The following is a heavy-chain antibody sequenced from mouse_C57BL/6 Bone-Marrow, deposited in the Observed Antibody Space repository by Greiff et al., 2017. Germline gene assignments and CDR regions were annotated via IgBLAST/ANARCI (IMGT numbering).Heavy chain of an antibody. CDR1: GYTFTSYW. CDR3: ARGGWLLYYFDY. CDR2: IHPYSGST. V-gene: IGHV1-64*01. D-gene: IGHD2-3*01. J-gene: IGHJ2*01. Sequence: VQLQQSGAELVKPGASVKLSCKASGYTFTSYWMHWVKQRPGQGLEWIGMIHPYSGSTNYNEKFKSKATLTVDKSSSTAYMQLSSLTSEDSAVYYCARGGWLLYYFDYWGQGTTLTVSS.